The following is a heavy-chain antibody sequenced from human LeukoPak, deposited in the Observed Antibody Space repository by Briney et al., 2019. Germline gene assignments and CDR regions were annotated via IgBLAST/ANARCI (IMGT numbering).Heavy chain of an antibody. CDR3: ARVGASGWFSY. V-gene: IGHV3-64*01. CDR1: GFTFSSYA. CDR2: ISYDGTGT. D-gene: IGHD6-19*01. J-gene: IGHJ4*02. Sequence: GGSLRLSCAASGFTFSSYAIHWVRRAPGKGLEYVSGISYDGTGTYYANSVKGRFTISRDNSRNTLYLQMGSLRAEDMAVYYCARVGASGWFSYWGQGTLVTVSS.